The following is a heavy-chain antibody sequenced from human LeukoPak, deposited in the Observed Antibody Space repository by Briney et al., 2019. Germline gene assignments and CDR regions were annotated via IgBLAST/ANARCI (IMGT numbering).Heavy chain of an antibody. J-gene: IGHJ4*02. CDR1: GFTFSSYA. V-gene: IGHV3-23*01. CDR3: AKQFLTAVNTWPNIGFGS. Sequence: GGSLRLSCAASGFTFSSYAMSCVCQAPGKGLEWVSTISGSGRGTFYADSVKGRFTISRDNSKSTVFLQMNSLRPEDSTLYYCAKQFLTAVNTWPNIGFGSWGQGTPVIVSA. D-gene: IGHD4-17*01. CDR2: ISGSGRGT.